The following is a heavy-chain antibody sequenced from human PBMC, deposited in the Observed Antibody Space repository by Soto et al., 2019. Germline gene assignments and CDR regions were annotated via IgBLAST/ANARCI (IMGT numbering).Heavy chain of an antibody. CDR3: ARGSVAQYWYFDL. D-gene: IGHD6-19*01. V-gene: IGHV4-59*01. CDR2: IYYSGGP. CDR1: GGSINSYY. Sequence: QVQLQESGPGLVKPSETLSLTCTVSGGSINSYYWSWIRQPPGKALEWIGYIYYSGGPNYNPSLESRVTISQDRATNQLSRRLASVTAADTAVYYCARGSVAQYWYFDLWGRGTLVTVSS. J-gene: IGHJ2*01.